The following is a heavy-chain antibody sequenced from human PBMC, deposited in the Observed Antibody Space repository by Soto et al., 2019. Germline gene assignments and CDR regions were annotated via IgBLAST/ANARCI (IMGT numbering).Heavy chain of an antibody. Sequence: GGSLRLSCAASGFTVSSNYMSWVRQAPGKGLEWVSVIYSGGSTYYADSVKGRFTISRDNSKNTLYLQMNSLRAEDTAVYYCARVGYDFGSGYLDYYYYGMDVRGKGTRVTVSS. V-gene: IGHV3-53*01. CDR1: GFTVSSNY. CDR2: IYSGGST. CDR3: ARVGYDFGSGYLDYYYYGMDV. J-gene: IGHJ6*04. D-gene: IGHD3-3*01.